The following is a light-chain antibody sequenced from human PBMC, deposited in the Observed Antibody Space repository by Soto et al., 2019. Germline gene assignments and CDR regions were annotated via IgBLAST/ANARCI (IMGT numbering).Light chain of an antibody. Sequence: QSALTQPPSVSGAPGKRVTISGTGSRSHIGAGYDVHWYQQLPGTVPKLLIYGNSNRPSGVPDRFSGSKSGTSASLAITGLQAEDEADYYCHSYDSSLSGSVFGGGSKLTGL. CDR2: GNS. J-gene: IGLJ3*02. CDR3: HSYDSSLSGSV. V-gene: IGLV1-40*01. CDR1: RSHIGAGYD.